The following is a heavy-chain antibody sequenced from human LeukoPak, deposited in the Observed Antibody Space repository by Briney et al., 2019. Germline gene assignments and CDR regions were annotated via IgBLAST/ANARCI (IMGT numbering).Heavy chain of an antibody. J-gene: IGHJ3*01. Sequence: SETLSLTCSVSGGSISSSSYYWGWIRQPPGKGLEWIGSIYYSGNTYYNPPLKSRVTISVDTSKSQFSLKLRSVTAADTAVYYCAKSLAYAYCGGDCQGAFDVWGQGTMVTVS. V-gene: IGHV4-39*07. CDR1: GGSISSSSYY. CDR3: AKSLAYAYCGGDCQGAFDV. CDR2: IYYSGNT. D-gene: IGHD2-21*02.